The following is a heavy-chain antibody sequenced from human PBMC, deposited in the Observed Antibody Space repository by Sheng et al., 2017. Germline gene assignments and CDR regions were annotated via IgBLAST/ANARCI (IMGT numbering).Heavy chain of an antibody. CDR1: GGSFSGYY. V-gene: IGHV4-34*01. Sequence: QVQLQQWGAGLLKPSETLSLTCAVYGGSFSGYYWSWIRQPPGKGLEWIGEINHSGSTNYNPSLKSRVTISVDTSKNQFSLKLSSVTAADTAVYYCARHCSSTSCYGKRYKTLDPWGQGTLVTVSS. CDR2: INHSGST. D-gene: IGHD2-2*01. J-gene: IGHJ5*02. CDR3: ARHCSSTSCYGKRYKTLDP.